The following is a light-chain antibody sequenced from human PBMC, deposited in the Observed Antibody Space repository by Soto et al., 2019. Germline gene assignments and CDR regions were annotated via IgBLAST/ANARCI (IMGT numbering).Light chain of an antibody. J-gene: IGLJ3*02. CDR3: SSYTRSDIGV. CDR2: DDS. CDR1: SGDVGGYDF. Sequence: QTALTQPASVCGSPGQSITISCTGTSGDVGGYDFVSWFQQRPGKALKLIIYDDSNRPSGVSNRFSGSKSGNTASLTISGLQAEDEADYYCSSYTRSDIGVFGGGTKLTVL. V-gene: IGLV2-14*01.